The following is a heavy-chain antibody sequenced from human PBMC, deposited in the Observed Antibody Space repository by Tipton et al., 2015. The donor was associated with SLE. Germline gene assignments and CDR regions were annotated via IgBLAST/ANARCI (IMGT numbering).Heavy chain of an antibody. CDR1: GYSISSGYY. Sequence: TLSLTCAVSGYSISSGYYWSWIRQPPGKGLEWIGEINHSGSTNYNPSLKSRVTISVDTSKNQFSLKLSSMTAADTAVYYCARSRLDDWGPFNWFDPWGQGTLVTVSS. CDR2: INHSGST. CDR3: ARSRLDDWGPFNWFDP. V-gene: IGHV4-34*01. D-gene: IGHD3-16*01. J-gene: IGHJ5*02.